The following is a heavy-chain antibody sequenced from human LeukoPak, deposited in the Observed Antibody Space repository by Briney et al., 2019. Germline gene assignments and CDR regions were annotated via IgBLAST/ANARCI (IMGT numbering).Heavy chain of an antibody. CDR1: GFTFSSYA. J-gene: IGHJ4*02. D-gene: IGHD4-17*01. Sequence: GGSLRLSCAASGFTFSSYAMHWVRQAPGKGLEYVSAISSNGGSTYYADSVKGRFTISRDNSKNTLYLQMNSLRAEDTAVYYCAGAYGDYEFDYWGQGTLVTVSS. CDR2: ISSNGGST. CDR3: AGAYGDYEFDY. V-gene: IGHV3-64*04.